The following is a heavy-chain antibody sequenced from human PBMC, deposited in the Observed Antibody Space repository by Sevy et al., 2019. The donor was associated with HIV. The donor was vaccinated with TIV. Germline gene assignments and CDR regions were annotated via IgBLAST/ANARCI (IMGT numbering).Heavy chain of an antibody. V-gene: IGHV3-33*06. CDR1: GFTFSSYG. CDR2: IWYDGSQK. J-gene: IGHJ4*02. Sequence: GGSLRLSCAASGFTFSSYGMHWVRQAPGKGLEWVALIWYDGSQKYYADSVKGRFTISRDNSKNTLYLQMNSLRAEDMAVYYCAKGADISGHKHDNFDNWGQGSLVTVSS. CDR3: AKGADISGHKHDNFDN. D-gene: IGHD1-26*01.